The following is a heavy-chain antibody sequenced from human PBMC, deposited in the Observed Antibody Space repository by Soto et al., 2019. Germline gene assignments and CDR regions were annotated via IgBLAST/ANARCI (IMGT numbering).Heavy chain of an antibody. V-gene: IGHV3-23*01. J-gene: IGHJ4*02. CDR3: AKDRNYYDSSGYNAYFDH. D-gene: IGHD3-22*01. CDR1: VFTFVSYA. Sequence: GWSLRLSCAASVFTFVSYAMSWVRQAPGKGLEWVSDISGSGGNTYYADSVKGRFTISRDNSKETLYLQMNSLRAEDTAVYYCAKDRNYYDSSGYNAYFDHWGQGTLVTVSS. CDR2: ISGSGGNT.